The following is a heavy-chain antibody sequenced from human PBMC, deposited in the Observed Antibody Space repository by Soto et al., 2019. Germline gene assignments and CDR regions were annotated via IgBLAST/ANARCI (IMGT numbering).Heavy chain of an antibody. Sequence: QVQLQESGPGLVKPSQTLSLTCTVSGGSISSGGYYWSWIRQHPGKGLEWIGYIYYSGSTYYNPSLKGRVTISVDTSKNQFSLKLSSVTAADTAVYYCARISRGGVSQIWFGELPNWFDPWGQGTLVTVSS. CDR1: GGSISSGGYY. CDR2: IYYSGST. V-gene: IGHV4-31*03. J-gene: IGHJ5*02. D-gene: IGHD3-10*01. CDR3: ARISRGGVSQIWFGELPNWFDP.